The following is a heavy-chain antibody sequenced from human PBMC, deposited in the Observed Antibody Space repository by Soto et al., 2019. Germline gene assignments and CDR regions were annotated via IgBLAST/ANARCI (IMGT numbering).Heavy chain of an antibody. V-gene: IGHV1-3*01. CDR3: ARDGVRGVIITPYYYYYMDV. J-gene: IGHJ6*03. CDR2: INAGNGNT. CDR1: GYTFTSYA. Sequence: QVQLVQSGAEVKKPGASVKVSCKASGYTFTSYAMHWVRQAPGQRLEWMGWINAGNGNTKYSQKFQGRVTLTRDTSASTAYMELSSLRSEDTAVYYCARDGVRGVIITPYYYYYMDVWGKGTTVTVSS. D-gene: IGHD3-10*01.